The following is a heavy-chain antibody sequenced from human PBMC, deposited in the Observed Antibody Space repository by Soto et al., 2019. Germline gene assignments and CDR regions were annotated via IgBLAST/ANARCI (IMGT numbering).Heavy chain of an antibody. Sequence: QVQLVQSGAEVKKPGASVKVSCKASGYTFIAYAMHWVRQAPGQRLEWMGWINAGTGSTKYSQRLQGRVTITRDTSASTSFMEPSSLRSEDTAVYYCAIIPSGTTLRTLGYWGQGTLVTVSS. CDR2: INAGTGST. V-gene: IGHV1-3*01. D-gene: IGHD4-17*01. CDR3: AIIPSGTTLRTLGY. J-gene: IGHJ4*02. CDR1: GYTFIAYA.